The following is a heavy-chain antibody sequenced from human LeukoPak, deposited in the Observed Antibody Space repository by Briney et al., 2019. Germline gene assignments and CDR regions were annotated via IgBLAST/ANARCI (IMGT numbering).Heavy chain of an antibody. CDR1: GGTFSSYA. Sequence: SVKVSCKASGGTFSSYAISWVRQAPGQGLEWMGRIIPILGIANYAQKFQGRVTITADKSTSTAYMELSSLRSEDTAVYYCATQGGYYDSSGYVLDYWGQGTLVTVSS. D-gene: IGHD3-22*01. CDR2: IIPILGIA. CDR3: ATQGGYYDSSGYVLDY. J-gene: IGHJ4*02. V-gene: IGHV1-69*04.